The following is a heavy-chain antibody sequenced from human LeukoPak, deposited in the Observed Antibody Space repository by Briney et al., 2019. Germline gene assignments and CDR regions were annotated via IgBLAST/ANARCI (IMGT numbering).Heavy chain of an antibody. CDR2: IYYSGST. CDR3: ARVAGIQYYFDY. Sequence: SETLSLTCTVSGGSISSYYWSWIRQPPGKGLEWIGYIYYSGSTNYNPSLKSRVTISVDTSKNQFSLKLSSVTAADTAVYYCARVAGIQYYFDYWGQGTLVTVS. J-gene: IGHJ4*02. D-gene: IGHD6-19*01. CDR1: GGSISSYY. V-gene: IGHV4-59*08.